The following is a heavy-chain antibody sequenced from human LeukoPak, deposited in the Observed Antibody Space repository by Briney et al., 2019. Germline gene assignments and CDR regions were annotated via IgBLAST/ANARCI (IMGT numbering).Heavy chain of an antibody. CDR2: ISAYNGNT. CDR3: ARDCCCSGGSCGGFDY. Sequence: GASVKVSCKASGGTFSSYAISWVRQAPGQGLEWMGWISAYNGNTNYAQKLQGRVTMTTDTSTSTAYMELRSLRSDDTAVYYCARDCCCSGGSCGGFDYWGQGTLVTVSS. CDR1: GGTFSSYA. D-gene: IGHD2-15*01. V-gene: IGHV1-18*01. J-gene: IGHJ4*02.